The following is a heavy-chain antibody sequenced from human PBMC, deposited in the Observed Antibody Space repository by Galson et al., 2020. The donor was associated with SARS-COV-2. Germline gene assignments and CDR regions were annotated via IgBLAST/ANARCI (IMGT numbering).Heavy chain of an antibody. CDR1: GGSISSYY. V-gene: IGHV4-59*01. Sequence: SETLSLTCTVSGGSISSYYWSWIRQPPGKGLEWIGYLYYSGSNNYNPSLKSRVTISVETSKNQFSLELSSVTAADTAVYYCARGFDYWGQGTLVTVSS. J-gene: IGHJ4*02. CDR3: ARGFDY. CDR2: LYYSGSN.